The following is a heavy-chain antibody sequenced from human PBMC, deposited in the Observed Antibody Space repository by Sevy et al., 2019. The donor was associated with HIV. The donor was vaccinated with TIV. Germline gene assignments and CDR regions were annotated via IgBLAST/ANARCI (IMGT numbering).Heavy chain of an antibody. J-gene: IGHJ4*02. CDR1: GFTFSSYE. Sequence: GGSLRLSCVASGFTFSSYEMNWVRQAPGKGLEWVSYISNSGSDIHYSDSLRGRFTISRDNAKNSLYLQMNSLRAEDTAVYYCARDLPPSATTVPHFDYWGRGTLVTVSS. V-gene: IGHV3-48*03. D-gene: IGHD4-17*01. CDR2: ISNSGSDI. CDR3: ARDLPPSATTVPHFDY.